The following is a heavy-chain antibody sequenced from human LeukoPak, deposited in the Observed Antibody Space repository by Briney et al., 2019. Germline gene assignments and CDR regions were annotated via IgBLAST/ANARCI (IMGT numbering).Heavy chain of an antibody. CDR2: ISGYYGKT. CDR3: ARDPDGDYDFDY. J-gene: IGHJ4*02. V-gene: IGHV1-18*04. CDR1: GYTFTSYG. Sequence: ASVKVSCKASGYTFTSYGMSWVRQAPGQALEWMGWISGYYGKTNYAQKFQGRVTMTTDTSTSTAYMELRSLRSDDTAVYYCARDPDGDYDFDYWGQGTLVTVSS. D-gene: IGHD4-17*01.